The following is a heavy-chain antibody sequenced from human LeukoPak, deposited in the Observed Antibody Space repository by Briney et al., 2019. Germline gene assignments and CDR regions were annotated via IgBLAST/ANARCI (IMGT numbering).Heavy chain of an antibody. V-gene: IGHV3-30*04. CDR2: ISYDGNNK. CDR3: ARGIFTGYSSSWSWGGLDY. D-gene: IGHD6-13*01. Sequence: HPGGSLRLSCAASGFTFSSYAMHWVRQAPGKGLEWVAIISYDGNNKYYADSVKGRFTITRDSSKNTLCLQMNSLRAEDTAVYYCARGIFTGYSSSWSWGGLDYWGQGTLVTVSS. CDR1: GFTFSSYA. J-gene: IGHJ4*02.